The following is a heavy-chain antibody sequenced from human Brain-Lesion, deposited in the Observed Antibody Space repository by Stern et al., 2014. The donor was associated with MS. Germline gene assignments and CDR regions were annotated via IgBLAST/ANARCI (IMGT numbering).Heavy chain of an antibody. J-gene: IGHJ4*02. CDR1: GGSISSSTYY. Sequence: VQLVESGPGLVKPSETLSLTCTVSGGSISSSTYYWAWLRPPPGQGLEWIGNIYYSGFTYYNPSLKSRVTISVDMSKNQFSLKLSSVTAADTAIYYCARHDSVPRPSQLYSARDRGPGYFDYWGQGTLVTVSS. V-gene: IGHV4-39*01. CDR2: IYYSGFT. D-gene: IGHD1-26*01. CDR3: ARHDSVPRPSQLYSARDRGPGYFDY.